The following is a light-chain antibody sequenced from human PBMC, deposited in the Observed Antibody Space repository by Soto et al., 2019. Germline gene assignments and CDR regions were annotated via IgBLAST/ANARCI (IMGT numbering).Light chain of an antibody. CDR1: QSVSFF. CDR3: QEGTNQPVT. V-gene: IGKV1-39*01. CDR2: GAS. Sequence: SQSPASLSASVGDGVTITCRANQSVSFFLNWYQQRPGTAPKLLIYGASNLSSGVPSRFSGSRSGTDFTLIISRLQVDDLAYYYWQEGTNQPVTFGQGTKVDI. J-gene: IGKJ1*01.